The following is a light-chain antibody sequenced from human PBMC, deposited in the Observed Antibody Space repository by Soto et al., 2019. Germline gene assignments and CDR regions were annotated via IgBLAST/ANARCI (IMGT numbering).Light chain of an antibody. CDR2: DVS. CDR1: SNDVGGYNY. V-gene: IGLV2-11*01. J-gene: IGLJ3*02. CDR3: CSYAGTYWV. Sequence: QSALTQPRSVSGSPGQSVTISCTGTSNDVGGYNYVSWFQQHPGKVPKLMVYDVSYRPSGVPDRFSGSKSGNTASLTISGLQAHDEGDYYCCSYAGTYWVFGGGTKLTVL.